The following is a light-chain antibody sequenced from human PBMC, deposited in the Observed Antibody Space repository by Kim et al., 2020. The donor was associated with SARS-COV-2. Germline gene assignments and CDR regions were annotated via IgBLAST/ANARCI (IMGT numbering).Light chain of an antibody. CDR1: QSISSW. J-gene: IGKJ2*01. V-gene: IGKV1-5*03. Sequence: DIQMTQSPSTLSASVGDRVTITCRASQSISSWLAWYQQKPGKAPNLLIYKASNLESGVPSRFSGSGSGTEFTLTISSLQPDDFATYCRQQYNGYSRTFGQGTKLEIK. CDR3: QQYNGYSRT. CDR2: KAS.